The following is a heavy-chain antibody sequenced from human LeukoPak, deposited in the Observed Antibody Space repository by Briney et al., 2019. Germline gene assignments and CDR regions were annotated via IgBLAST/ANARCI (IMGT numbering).Heavy chain of an antibody. Sequence: SETLSLTCTVSGASISDYYWNWIREPPGKGLEWIGYIYYSGSTNYNPSLKSRVTISVDTSKNQFSLKLSSVTAADTAVYYCARAKAAAGIDYFDYLGQGTLVTVSS. CDR1: GASISDYY. D-gene: IGHD6-13*01. J-gene: IGHJ4*02. V-gene: IGHV4-59*13. CDR2: IYYSGST. CDR3: ARAKAAAGIDYFDY.